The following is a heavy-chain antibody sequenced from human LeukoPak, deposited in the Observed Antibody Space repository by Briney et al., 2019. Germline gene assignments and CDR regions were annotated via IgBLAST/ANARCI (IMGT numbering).Heavy chain of an antibody. J-gene: IGHJ5*02. CDR2: ISGSGGST. CDR1: GFTFSSYA. D-gene: IGHD2-2*01. CDR3: AKDRYCSSTSCDLNWFDP. V-gene: IGHV3-23*01. Sequence: GGSLRLSCAASGFTFSSYAMSWVRQAPGKGLEWVSAISGSGGSTYYADSVKGRFTISRDNSKNTLYLQMNSLRAEDTAVYYCAKDRYCSSTSCDLNWFDPWGQGTLVTVSS.